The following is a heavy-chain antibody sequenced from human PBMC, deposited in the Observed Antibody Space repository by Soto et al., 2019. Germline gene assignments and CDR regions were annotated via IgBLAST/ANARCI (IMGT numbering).Heavy chain of an antibody. CDR3: AREGSSMVVAATWFPSNFDY. V-gene: IGHV1-46*01. Sequence: GASVKVSCKASGYTFTSYYMHWARQAPGQGLEWMGIINPSGGSTSYAQKFQGRVTMTRDTSTSTVYMELSSLRSEDTAVYYCAREGSSMVVAATWFPSNFDYWGQGTLVTVSS. J-gene: IGHJ4*02. CDR1: GYTFTSYY. CDR2: INPSGGST. D-gene: IGHD2-15*01.